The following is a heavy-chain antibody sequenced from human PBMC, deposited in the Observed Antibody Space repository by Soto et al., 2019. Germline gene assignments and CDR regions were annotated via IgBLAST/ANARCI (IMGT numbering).Heavy chain of an antibody. Sequence: SETLSLTCAGSGGSISGGGFSWSWIRQPPGKGLEWIGYILHTGGTQYNPSLKSRVSMSVDKSKNQFSLHLTSVTAADTAVYYCARLQFGEGFDYWGQGALVTVSS. V-gene: IGHV4-30-2*01. CDR2: ILHTGGT. J-gene: IGHJ4*02. CDR1: GGSISGGGFS. D-gene: IGHD3-10*01. CDR3: ARLQFGEGFDY.